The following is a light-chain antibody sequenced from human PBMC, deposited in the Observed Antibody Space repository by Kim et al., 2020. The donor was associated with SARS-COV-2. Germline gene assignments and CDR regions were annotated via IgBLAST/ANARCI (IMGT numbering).Light chain of an antibody. Sequence: SVSPGERATLSCRASQSVSSNLAWYQKKPGQAPRLLIYGASTRATGIPARFSGSGSGTEFTLTISSLQSEDFAVYYCQQYNNWRTFGQGTKVDIK. V-gene: IGKV3-15*01. CDR1: QSVSSN. J-gene: IGKJ1*01. CDR3: QQYNNWRT. CDR2: GAS.